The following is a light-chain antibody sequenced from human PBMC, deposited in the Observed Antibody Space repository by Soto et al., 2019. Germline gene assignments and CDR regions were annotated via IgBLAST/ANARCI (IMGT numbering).Light chain of an antibody. V-gene: IGLV2-14*01. CDR3: SSHTSSSTVV. CDR1: SSDVGGYNY. Sequence: QSVLTQPASVSGSPGESITISCTGTSSDVGGYNYVSWYQQPPGKAPKLMIYEVSNRPSGVSNRFSGSKSGNTASLTISGLQAEDEADYYCSSHTSSSTVVFGGGTKLTVL. CDR2: EVS. J-gene: IGLJ2*01.